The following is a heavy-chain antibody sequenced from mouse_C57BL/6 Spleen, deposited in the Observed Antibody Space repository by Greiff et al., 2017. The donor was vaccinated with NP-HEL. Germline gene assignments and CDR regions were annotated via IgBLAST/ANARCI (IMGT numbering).Heavy chain of an antibody. CDR2: IYPGDGDT. CDR3: ARDWLTVVATRWYFDV. Sequence: QVQLQQSGAELVKPGASVKISCKASGYAFSSYWMNWVKQRPGKGLEWIGQIYPGDGDTNYNGKFKGKATLTADKSSSTAYMQLSSLTSEDSAVYFCARDWLTVVATRWYFDVWGTGTTVTVSS. J-gene: IGHJ1*03. CDR1: GYAFSSYW. D-gene: IGHD1-1*01. V-gene: IGHV1-80*01.